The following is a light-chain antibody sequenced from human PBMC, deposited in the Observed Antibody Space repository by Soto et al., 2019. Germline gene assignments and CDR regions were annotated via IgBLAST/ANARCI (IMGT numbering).Light chain of an antibody. CDR3: QQYGSSPVT. V-gene: IGKV3-20*01. J-gene: IGKJ2*01. CDR2: GAS. CDR1: QSVSSSY. Sequence: EIVLTQSPGTLSLSPGERATLSCRASQSVSSSYLAWYQQKPGQAPRLLIYGASSRATGIPDRFSGSGSGTDFTLTIRRLEPEDFAVYYCQQYGSSPVTFGQGTKLEIK.